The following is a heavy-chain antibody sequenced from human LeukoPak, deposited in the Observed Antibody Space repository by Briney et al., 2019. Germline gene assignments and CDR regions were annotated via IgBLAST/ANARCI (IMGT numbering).Heavy chain of an antibody. Sequence: SGGSLRLSCAASGFTFSKSWMSWVRQAPGKGLVWVANMNEDGSERDYVDSVKGRFTISRDNARKSLYLQMSSLRAEDTAVYYCATYTHWVAGDVWGQGTTVTVSS. V-gene: IGHV3-7*01. J-gene: IGHJ6*02. CDR3: ATYTHWVAGDV. CDR2: MNEDGSER. CDR1: GFTFSKSW. D-gene: IGHD3-16*01.